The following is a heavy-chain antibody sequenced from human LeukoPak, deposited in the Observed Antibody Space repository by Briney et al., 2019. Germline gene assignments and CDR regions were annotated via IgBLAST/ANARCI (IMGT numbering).Heavy chain of an antibody. CDR2: IYPGDSDT. D-gene: IGHD1-1*01. V-gene: IGHV5-51*01. J-gene: IGHJ6*04. CDR3: ARFGDEGYNWTPLGHYYYYGMDV. CDR1: GYSFTSYW. Sequence: GESLKISCKGSGYSFTSYWIGWVRQMPGKGLEWMGIIYPGDSDTRYSPSFQGQVTISADKSISTAYLQWSSLKASDTAMYYCARFGDEGYNWTPLGHYYYYGMDVWGKGTTVTVSS.